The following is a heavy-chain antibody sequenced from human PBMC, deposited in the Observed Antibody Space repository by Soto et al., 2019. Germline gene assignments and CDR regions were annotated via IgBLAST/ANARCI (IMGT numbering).Heavy chain of an antibody. Sequence: GASVKVSCKASGYTFTSYDINWVRQATGQGLEWMGWMNPNSGNTGYAQKFQGRVTMTRNTSISTAYMELSSLRSEDTAVYYCARGPVEGLHNYYYYGMDVWGQGTTVTVSS. D-gene: IGHD4-4*01. CDR2: MNPNSGNT. CDR1: GYTFTSYD. CDR3: ARGPVEGLHNYYYYGMDV. J-gene: IGHJ6*02. V-gene: IGHV1-8*01.